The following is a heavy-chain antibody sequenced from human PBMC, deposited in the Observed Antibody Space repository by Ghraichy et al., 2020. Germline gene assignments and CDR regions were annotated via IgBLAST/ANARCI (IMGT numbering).Heavy chain of an antibody. CDR3: ARANLAYCGGGCDGDYFDC. J-gene: IGHJ4*02. V-gene: IGHV4-59*01. CDR1: GGSISSYN. D-gene: IGHD2-21*02. CDR2: IYYSGTT. Sequence: SETLSLTCTASGGSISSYNWNWIRQPPGKGLEWIGYIYYSGTTHYNPSLKSRVTMSVDTSKNHFSLELNSVTAADTAIYYCARANLAYCGGGCDGDYFDCWGQGTLVTVSS.